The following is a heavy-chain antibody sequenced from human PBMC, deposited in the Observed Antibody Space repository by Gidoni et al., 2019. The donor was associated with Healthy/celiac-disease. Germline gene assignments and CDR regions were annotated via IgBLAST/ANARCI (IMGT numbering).Heavy chain of an antibody. CDR3: AKDGADYGGNRWYFDY. CDR1: GFTFSSSG. V-gene: IGHV3-30*18. J-gene: IGHJ4*02. CDR2: ISYDGSNK. D-gene: IGHD4-17*01. Sequence: QVQLVESGGGVVQPGRSLRLSCAASGFTFSSSGMHWVRQAPGKGLEWVAVISYDGSNKYYADSVKGRFTISRDNSKNTLYLQMNSLRAEDTAVYYCAKDGADYGGNRWYFDYWGQGTLVTVSS.